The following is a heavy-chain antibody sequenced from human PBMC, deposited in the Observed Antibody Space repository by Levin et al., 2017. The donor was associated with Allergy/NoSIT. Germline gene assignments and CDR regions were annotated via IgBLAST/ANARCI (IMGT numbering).Heavy chain of an antibody. V-gene: IGHV4-4*02. D-gene: IGHD3-10*01. J-gene: IGHJ3*02. CDR3: ATMYYYGSGPTEDDAFDI. CDR2: IYHSGST. Sequence: SETLSLTCAVSGGSISSSNWWSWVRQPPGKGLEWIGEIYHSGSTNYNPSLKSRVTISVDKSKNQFSLKLSSVTAADTAVYYCATMYYYGSGPTEDDAFDIWGQGTMVTVSS. CDR1: GGSISSSNW.